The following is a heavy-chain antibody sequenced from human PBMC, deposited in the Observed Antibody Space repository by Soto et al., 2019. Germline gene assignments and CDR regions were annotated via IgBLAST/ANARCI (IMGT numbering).Heavy chain of an antibody. CDR3: ARDYPGDRYYGMDV. Sequence: PSETLSLTCTVSGGSISSYYWSWIRQPPGKGLEWIGYIYYSGSTNYNPSLKSRVTISVDTSKNQFSLKLSSVTAADTAVYYCARDYPGDRYYGMDVWGQGTKVTGS. D-gene: IGHD3-22*01. CDR1: GGSISSYY. J-gene: IGHJ6*02. CDR2: IYYSGST. V-gene: IGHV4-59*01.